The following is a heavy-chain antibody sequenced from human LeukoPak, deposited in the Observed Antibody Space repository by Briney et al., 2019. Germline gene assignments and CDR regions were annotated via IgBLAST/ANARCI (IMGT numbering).Heavy chain of an antibody. CDR3: ARGTEEYSSSLFYY. J-gene: IGHJ4*02. D-gene: IGHD6-6*01. Sequence: KVSCKASGGTFSSYAISWVRQAPGQGLEWMGGIIPIFGTANYAQKFQGRVTITADESTSTAYMDLSSLRSEDTAVYYCARGTEEYSSSLFYYWGQGTLVTVSS. CDR2: IIPIFGTA. V-gene: IGHV1-69*01. CDR1: GGTFSSYA.